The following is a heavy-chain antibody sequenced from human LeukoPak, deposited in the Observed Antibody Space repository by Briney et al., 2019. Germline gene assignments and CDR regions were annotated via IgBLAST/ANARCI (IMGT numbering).Heavy chain of an antibody. CDR3: ARALFSTYCSGGSCYDHGNWFDP. J-gene: IGHJ5*02. CDR2: IYTSGST. V-gene: IGHV4-4*07. CDR1: GGSISSYY. D-gene: IGHD2-15*01. Sequence: SETLSLTCTVSGGSISSYYWSWIRQPAGKGLEWIGRIYTSGSTNYNPSLKSRVTMSVDTSKNQFSLKLSSVTAADTAVYYCARALFSTYCSGGSCYDHGNWFDPWGQGTLVTVSS.